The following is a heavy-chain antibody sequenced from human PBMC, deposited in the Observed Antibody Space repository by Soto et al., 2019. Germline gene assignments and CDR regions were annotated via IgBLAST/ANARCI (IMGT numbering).Heavy chain of an antibody. CDR3: ARAASYSSSWLKAFDY. CDR2: IGTAGDT. D-gene: IGHD6-13*01. CDR1: GFTFSSYD. V-gene: IGHV3-13*01. Sequence: GGSLRLSCAASGFTFSSYDMHWVRQATGKGLEWVSAIGTAGDTYYPGSVKGRFTISRENAKNSLYLQMNSLRAEDTAVYYCARAASYSSSWLKAFDYWGQGTLVTVSS. J-gene: IGHJ4*02.